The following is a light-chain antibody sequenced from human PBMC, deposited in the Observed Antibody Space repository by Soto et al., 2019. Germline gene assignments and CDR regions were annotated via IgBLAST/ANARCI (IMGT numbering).Light chain of an antibody. Sequence: QSVLTQPASVSGSPGQSITISCIGTSSDVGAYNRVSWCQQHPGKAPKLIIYEVTNRPSGVSHRFSGSRSGNTASLTISDLQAEDEADYYCTSFTRSDTWVFGGGTKVTVL. J-gene: IGLJ3*02. V-gene: IGLV2-14*03. CDR1: SSDVGAYNR. CDR2: EVT. CDR3: TSFTRSDTWV.